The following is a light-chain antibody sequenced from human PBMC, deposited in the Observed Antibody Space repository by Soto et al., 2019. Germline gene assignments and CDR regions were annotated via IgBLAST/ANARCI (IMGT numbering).Light chain of an antibody. J-gene: IGKJ5*01. V-gene: IGKV3-20*01. CDR2: GAS. CDR3: QQYGISPPIT. CDR1: QSISSKY. Sequence: EIVLTQSPGTLSLSPGERATLSCRASQSISSKYLAWYQQKPGQAPRLLIYGASRRAIGTPDRFSGSGSGTDFTLTISRLEPEDFAVYYCQQYGISPPITFGKGTRLEIK.